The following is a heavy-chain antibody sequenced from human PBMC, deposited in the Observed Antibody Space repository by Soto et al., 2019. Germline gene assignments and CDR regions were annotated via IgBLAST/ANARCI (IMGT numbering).Heavy chain of an antibody. V-gene: IGHV3-15*01. CDR3: TTSSYYYGSDSYY. D-gene: IGHD3-10*01. Sequence: EVQLVESGGGLVKPGGSLRLSCAASGFTFSNAWMSWVRQAPGKGLEWVGRIKSKTDVGTTYYAAPVKGRFTISRDDSKNTLYLKMNSLKTEDTAVYYCTTSSYYYGSDSYYWGQGTLVTVSS. J-gene: IGHJ4*02. CDR1: GFTFSNAW. CDR2: IKSKTDVGTT.